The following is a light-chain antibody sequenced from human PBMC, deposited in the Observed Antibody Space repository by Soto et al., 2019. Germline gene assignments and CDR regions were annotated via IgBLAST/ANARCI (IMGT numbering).Light chain of an antibody. CDR1: PSVTNF. CDR2: GAF. J-gene: IGKJ1*01. Sequence: EIVLTQSPATLSLSPGERATLSCRASPSVTNFLAWYQQKPGQAPRLLIYGAFNRATGIPARFSGSGSGTDFTLTISSLQSEDFALYYCQQYNNWPPWTFGQGTKVDIK. V-gene: IGKV3D-15*01. CDR3: QQYNNWPPWT.